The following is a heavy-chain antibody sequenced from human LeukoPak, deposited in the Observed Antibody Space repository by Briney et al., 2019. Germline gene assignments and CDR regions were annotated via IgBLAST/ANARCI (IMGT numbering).Heavy chain of an antibody. CDR2: ISGYNGNT. V-gene: IGHV1-18*04. CDR3: ARSGRGTYYYFDL. J-gene: IGHJ4*02. D-gene: IGHD5-12*01. CDR1: GYSFTSHY. Sequence: ASVKVSCKASGYSFTSHYMHWVRQAPGQGLEWMGWISGYNGNTNYAQNFLGRVSMTADTSTSTAYMELRSLTSDDTAVYCCARSGRGTYYYFDLWGQGTLVTVSS.